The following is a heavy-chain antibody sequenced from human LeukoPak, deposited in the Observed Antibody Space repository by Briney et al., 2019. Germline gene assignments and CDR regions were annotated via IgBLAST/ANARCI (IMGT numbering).Heavy chain of an antibody. CDR2: IIPIFGTA. CDR1: GYTFTSYG. D-gene: IGHD3-22*01. J-gene: IGHJ4*02. Sequence: GASVKVSCKASGYTFTSYGISWVRQAPGQGLEWMGGIIPIFGTANYAQKFQGRVTITADESTSTAYMELSSLRSEDTAVYYCARDPGMHYDSSGYPFDYWGQGTLVTVSS. CDR3: ARDPGMHYDSSGYPFDY. V-gene: IGHV1-69*13.